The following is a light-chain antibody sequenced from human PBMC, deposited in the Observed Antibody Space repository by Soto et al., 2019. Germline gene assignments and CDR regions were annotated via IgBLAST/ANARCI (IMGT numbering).Light chain of an antibody. V-gene: IGLV3-21*02. CDR2: DDT. J-gene: IGLJ3*02. Sequence: SSELTQPPSVSVAPGQTARVTCGGNNIGSNSVHWFQQRPGQAPVVVLYDDTDRPSGIPERFSGSNSGNTATLTISRVEAGDEADYYCQVWDSGSSEWVFGGGTKLTVL. CDR3: QVWDSGSSEWV. CDR1: NIGSNS.